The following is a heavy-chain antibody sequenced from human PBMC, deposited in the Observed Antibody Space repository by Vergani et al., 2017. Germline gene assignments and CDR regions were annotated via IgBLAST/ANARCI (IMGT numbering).Heavy chain of an antibody. Sequence: QVQLVESGGGVVQPGRSLRLSCAASGFTFSSYGMHWVRQAPGKGLEWVAVISYDGSNKYYADSVKGRFTISRDNSKNTLYLQMNSLRAEDTAVYYCARDYDYVWGSLWGATNPFDYWGQGTLVTVSS. CDR1: GFTFSSYG. CDR3: ARDYDYVWGSLWGATNPFDY. CDR2: ISYDGSNK. J-gene: IGHJ4*02. V-gene: IGHV3-30*03. D-gene: IGHD3-16*01.